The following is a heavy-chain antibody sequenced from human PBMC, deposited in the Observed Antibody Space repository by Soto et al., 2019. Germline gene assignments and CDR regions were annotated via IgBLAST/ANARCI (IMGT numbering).Heavy chain of an antibody. D-gene: IGHD6-13*01. CDR1: GGTFSSYT. Sequence: ASVKVSCKASGGTFSSYTISWVRQAPGQGLEWMGRIIPILGIANYAQKFQGRVTITADKSTSTAYMELSSLRSEDTAVYYCASSIAAAGRGDAFDIWGQGTMVTVSS. CDR2: IIPILGIA. J-gene: IGHJ3*02. V-gene: IGHV1-69*02. CDR3: ASSIAAAGRGDAFDI.